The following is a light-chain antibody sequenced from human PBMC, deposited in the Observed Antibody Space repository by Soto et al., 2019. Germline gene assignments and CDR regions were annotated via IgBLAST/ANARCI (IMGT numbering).Light chain of an antibody. CDR2: WAS. J-gene: IGKJ5*01. V-gene: IGKV4-1*01. CDR1: HSVLYSSNNKNY. CDR3: QQYYGMPPIT. Sequence: VLTQSPDSLSVSLGERATSYCKASHSVLYSSNNKNYLAWYQQKPGQPPKLLIYWASTRESGVPDRFSGSGSGTDFTLTVNSLQAEDVAIYYCQQYYGMPPITFGQGTRLEIK.